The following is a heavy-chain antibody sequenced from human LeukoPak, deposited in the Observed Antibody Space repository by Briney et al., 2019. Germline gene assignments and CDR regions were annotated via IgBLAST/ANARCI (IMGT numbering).Heavy chain of an antibody. V-gene: IGHV1-46*01. Sequence: ASVKVSCKASGYTFTSYYMHWVRQAPGQGLEWMGINNPXGGSTSYAQKFQQGRVTMTRDTSTSTVYMELSSLRSEDTAVYYCARGHPYCSGGSCHEYYFDYWGQGTLVTVSS. CDR2: NNPXGGST. CDR3: ARGHPYCSGGSCHEYYFDY. J-gene: IGHJ4*02. D-gene: IGHD2-15*01. CDR1: GYTFTSYY.